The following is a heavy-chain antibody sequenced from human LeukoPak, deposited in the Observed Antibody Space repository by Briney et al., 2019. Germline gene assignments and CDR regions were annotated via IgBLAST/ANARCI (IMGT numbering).Heavy chain of an antibody. Sequence: SVKVSCKASGGTFSSYAISWVRQAPGQGLEWMGRSIPIFGIANYAQKFQGRVTITADKSTSTAYMELSSLRSEDTAVYYCASFLSINWNQQSGMDVWGQGTTVTASS. D-gene: IGHD1-1*01. V-gene: IGHV1-69*04. CDR2: SIPIFGIA. CDR1: GGTFSSYA. J-gene: IGHJ6*02. CDR3: ASFLSINWNQQSGMDV.